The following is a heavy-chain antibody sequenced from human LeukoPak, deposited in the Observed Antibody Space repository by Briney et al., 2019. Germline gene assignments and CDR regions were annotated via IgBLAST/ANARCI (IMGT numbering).Heavy chain of an antibody. Sequence: ASVKVSCKASGGTFSSYTISWVRQARGQGLEWMGRIIPILGIANYAQKLQGRVTITAAKSTSTAYMEPSSLRSADTAVYYCARHFRRVLYCSGASCHPRHYGMDVWGQGTTVTVSS. CDR1: GGTFSSYT. D-gene: IGHD2-15*01. CDR3: ARHFRRVLYCSGASCHPRHYGMDV. CDR2: IIPILGIA. V-gene: IGHV1-69*02. J-gene: IGHJ6*02.